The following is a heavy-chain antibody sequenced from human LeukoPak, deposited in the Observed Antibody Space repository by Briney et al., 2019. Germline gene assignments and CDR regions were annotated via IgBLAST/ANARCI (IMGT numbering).Heavy chain of an antibody. J-gene: IGHJ6*03. D-gene: IGHD2-2*03. CDR2: ISSASGHI. Sequence: PGGSLRLSCAASGFPCMSYSMNWVRQAPEKGPEWVSTISSASGHIYYGVSVKGRFTISRDSAKNSLYLQMNSLRAEDTAVYYCARKDMDDSYYYMDLGGKGTTVTVSS. V-gene: IGHV3-21*01. CDR1: GFPCMSYS. CDR3: ARKDMDDSYYYMDL.